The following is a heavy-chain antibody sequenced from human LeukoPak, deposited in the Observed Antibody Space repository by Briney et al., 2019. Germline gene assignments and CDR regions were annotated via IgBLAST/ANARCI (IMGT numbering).Heavy chain of an antibody. D-gene: IGHD2-15*01. V-gene: IGHV4-4*08. CDR2: IYSTGST. CDR1: GGSISNDH. CDR3: AREPVVATIRVFDL. Sequence: KPSETLSLTCTVSGGSISNDHWTWLRQPPGKGLEWFVYIYSTGSTNYNPFLTRRVTISVDTSKNQCSLELSTVTATDTAVYYCAREPVVATIRVFDLWGQGSLVTVSA. J-gene: IGHJ4*02.